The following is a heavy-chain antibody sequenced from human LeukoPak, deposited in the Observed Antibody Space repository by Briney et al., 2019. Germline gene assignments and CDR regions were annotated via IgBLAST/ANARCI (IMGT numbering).Heavy chain of an antibody. V-gene: IGHV3-11*01. D-gene: IGHD3-10*01. Sequence: GGSLRLSCEASGFTSSDYCMHWIRQAPGKGLEWVSYISKSGSTIYYADSVKGRFTISRDNAKNTLHLQMNSLRAEDTAVYYCARDRNYGAYFDYWGQGTLVTVSS. CDR2: ISKSGSTI. CDR3: ARDRNYGAYFDY. CDR1: GFTSSDYC. J-gene: IGHJ4*02.